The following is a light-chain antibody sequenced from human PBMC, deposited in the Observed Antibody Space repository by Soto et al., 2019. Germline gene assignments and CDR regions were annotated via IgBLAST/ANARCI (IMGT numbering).Light chain of an antibody. Sequence: IQMTQSPSTLSGSLGDRVTITCRASQTISSWLAWYQQKQGKAPKLLIYKASTLKSGVPSRFSGSGSGTEGTITISSLQTDDCATYYCQHYNSYPEAFGQGTKVDIK. CDR3: QHYNSYPEA. V-gene: IGKV1-5*03. CDR1: QTISSW. J-gene: IGKJ1*01. CDR2: KAS.